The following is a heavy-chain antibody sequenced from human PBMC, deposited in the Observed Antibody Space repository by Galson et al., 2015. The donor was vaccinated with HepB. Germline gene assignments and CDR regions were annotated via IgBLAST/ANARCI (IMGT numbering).Heavy chain of an antibody. V-gene: IGHV3-23*01. Sequence: SLRLSCAASGFTFSSYAMSWVRQAPGKGLEWVSAISGSGGSTYYADSVKGRFTISRDNSKNTLYLQMNSLRAEDTAVYYCAKKFHYDTEDRGDYYYYMDVWGKGTTVTVSS. J-gene: IGHJ6*03. CDR2: ISGSGGST. D-gene: IGHD3-9*01. CDR1: GFTFSSYA. CDR3: AKKFHYDTEDRGDYYYYMDV.